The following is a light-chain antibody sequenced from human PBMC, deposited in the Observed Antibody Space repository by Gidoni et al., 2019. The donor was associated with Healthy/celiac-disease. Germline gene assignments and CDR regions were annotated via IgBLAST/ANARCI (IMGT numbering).Light chain of an antibody. CDR2: AAS. J-gene: IGKJ5*01. CDR1: QGISSY. CDR3: QQLNSYPIT. V-gene: IGKV1-9*01. Sequence: ITCRASQGISSYLAWYQQKPGKAPKLLIYAASTLQSGVPSRFSGSGSGTEFTLTISSLQPEDFATYYCQQLNSYPITFGQGTRLEIK.